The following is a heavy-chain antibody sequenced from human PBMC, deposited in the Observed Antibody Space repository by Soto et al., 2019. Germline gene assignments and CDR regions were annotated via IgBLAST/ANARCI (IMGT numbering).Heavy chain of an antibody. D-gene: IGHD2-15*01. CDR2: TYYRSKWYN. CDR1: GDSVSSNSAA. CDR3: ARDEVGVVDANRNYYGMDC. V-gene: IGHV6-1*01. J-gene: IGHJ6*02. Sequence: SQTISLTCAISGDSVSSNSAAWNWIRQSPSRGLERLGRTYYRSKWYNDYAVSVKSRITINPDTSKNQFSLQLNSVTPEDTAVYWCARDEVGVVDANRNYYGMDCWGQGTTVTVSS.